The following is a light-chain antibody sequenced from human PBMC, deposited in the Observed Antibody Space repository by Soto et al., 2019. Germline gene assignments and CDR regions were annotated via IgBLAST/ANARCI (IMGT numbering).Light chain of an antibody. CDR1: QSVSSY. CDR2: DSS. J-gene: IGKJ4*01. CDR3: QQRSVWPLT. Sequence: IVLTQFPATLSLSPGDGATLSCRAMQSVSSYLAWYQQKRGQAPRLLIYDSSNRATGIPARFRGSGSGTDFSLIISSLEPEDFAVYYCQQRSVWPLTFGGGTKVEIK. V-gene: IGKV3-11*01.